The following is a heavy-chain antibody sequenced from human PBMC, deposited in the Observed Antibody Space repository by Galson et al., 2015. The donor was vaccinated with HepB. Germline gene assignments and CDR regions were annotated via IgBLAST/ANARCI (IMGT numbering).Heavy chain of an antibody. CDR3: ARTRTYYDFWSGYSLFDY. CDR1: GFTFSSYA. Sequence: SLRLSCAASGFTFSSYAMSWVRQAPGKGLEWVSAISGSGGSTYYADSVKGRFTISRDNSKNTLYLQMNSLRAEDTAVYYCARTRTYYDFWSGYSLFDYWGQGTLVTVSS. D-gene: IGHD3-3*01. J-gene: IGHJ4*02. CDR2: ISGSGGST. V-gene: IGHV3-23*01.